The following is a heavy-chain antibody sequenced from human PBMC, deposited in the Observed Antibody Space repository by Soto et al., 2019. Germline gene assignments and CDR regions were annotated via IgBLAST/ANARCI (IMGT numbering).Heavy chain of an antibody. CDR1: GGSISSGGYY. Sequence: QVQLQESGPGLVKPSQTLSLTCTVSGGSISSGGYYWSWIPQHPGKGLEWIGYIYYSGSTYYNPSLKSRVTISVDTCKNQFSLKLSSVTAADTGVYYCARGGRRSPVMDVWGQGTTVTVSS. CDR3: ARGGRRSPVMDV. J-gene: IGHJ6*02. CDR2: IYYSGST. V-gene: IGHV4-31*03.